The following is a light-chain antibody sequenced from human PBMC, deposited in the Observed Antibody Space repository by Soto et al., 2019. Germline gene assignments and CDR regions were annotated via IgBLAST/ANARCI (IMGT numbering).Light chain of an antibody. Sequence: QSALTQPASVSGSPGQSITISCTGTSSDVGGHNSVSWYRQDPGKAPKLMIYDVSNRPSGVSDRFSGSKSGNTASLTISGLQLEEEADSYCSSFTSRVTYVFGTGTKVTVL. V-gene: IGLV2-14*01. CDR2: DVS. CDR1: SSDVGGHNS. CDR3: SSFTSRVTYV. J-gene: IGLJ1*01.